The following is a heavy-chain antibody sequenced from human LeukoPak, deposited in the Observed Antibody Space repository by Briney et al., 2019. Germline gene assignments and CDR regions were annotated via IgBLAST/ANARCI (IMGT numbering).Heavy chain of an antibody. Sequence: GRSQRLSCAASGFTLSAYSMHWVRQAPGKGLEWAAVVSSIGRQEYYADSVKGRFTISGDDSKNTLYLQMTSLTVEDTGLYYCARAFAGAPFDLWGRGTLVTVSS. V-gene: IGHV3-30*04. CDR3: ARAFAGAPFDL. CDR1: GFTLSAYS. D-gene: IGHD3-10*01. J-gene: IGHJ2*01. CDR2: VSSIGRQE.